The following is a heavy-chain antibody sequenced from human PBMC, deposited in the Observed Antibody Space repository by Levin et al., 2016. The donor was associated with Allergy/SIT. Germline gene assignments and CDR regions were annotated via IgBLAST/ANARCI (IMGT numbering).Heavy chain of an antibody. J-gene: IGHJ6*02. Sequence: KVSCKGSGYSFTSYWIGWVRQMPGKGLEWMGIIYPGDSDTRYSPSFQGQVTISADKSISTAYLQWSSLKASDTAMYYCARHPPAWGMDDVYYYYGMDVWGQGTTVTVSS. CDR1: GYSFTSYW. V-gene: IGHV5-51*01. D-gene: IGHD7-27*01. CDR2: IYPGDSDT. CDR3: ARHPPAWGMDDVYYYYGMDV.